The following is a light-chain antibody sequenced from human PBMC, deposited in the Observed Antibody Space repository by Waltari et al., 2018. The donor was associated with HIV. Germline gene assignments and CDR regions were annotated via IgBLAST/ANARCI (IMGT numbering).Light chain of an antibody. CDR3: QVWDSSSDLNWV. CDR2: DAR. V-gene: IGLV3-21*04. J-gene: IGLJ3*02. Sequence: SYVLTQSPSVSVAPGKTARITCGGNNIGIKSVHWYQQKPGQAPVLVIDDARDRPSGIPERFSGYNSGNTATLTISRVEAGDEADYYCQVWDSSSDLNWVFGGGTKLTVL. CDR1: NIGIKS.